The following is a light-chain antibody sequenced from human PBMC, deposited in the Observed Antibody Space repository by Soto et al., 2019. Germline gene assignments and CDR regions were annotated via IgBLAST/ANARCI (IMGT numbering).Light chain of an antibody. J-gene: IGKJ1*01. CDR2: GAS. CDR1: QSISDT. V-gene: IGKV3-15*01. Sequence: ELAMAQSPATLSVSPGGRATLSCRASQSISDTLAWYQQKPGQAPRLLIHGASTRATGFPARFSGSGSGTDFTLTISSLQSEDFAVYYCQQYNNWPWTFGQGTKVDIK. CDR3: QQYNNWPWT.